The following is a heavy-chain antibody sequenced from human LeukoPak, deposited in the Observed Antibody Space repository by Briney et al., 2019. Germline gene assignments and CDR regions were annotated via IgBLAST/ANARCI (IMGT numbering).Heavy chain of an antibody. D-gene: IGHD5-24*01. V-gene: IGHV3-74*01. CDR3: VRDGDDFNFDY. CDR2: VKSDGSFT. Sequence: PGGSLRLSCAASGFTFRSHWMHWVRQAPGKGLVWVSRVKSDGSFTNYADSVYGRFTISRDNAKNTLYLHMHSLRVEDTAVYYCVRDGDDFNFDYWGQGSLVTVSS. CDR1: GFTFRSHW. J-gene: IGHJ4*02.